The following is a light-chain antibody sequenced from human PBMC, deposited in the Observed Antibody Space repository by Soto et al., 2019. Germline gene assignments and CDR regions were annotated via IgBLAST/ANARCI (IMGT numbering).Light chain of an antibody. Sequence: ENVLTQSPATLSLSPGEGATLSCRASESVGSDLAWYQQKPGRPPRLLIYDVSGRATGVPSRFSGSGSGTDFTLTISSLEPEHFAVYYCQQRDSWPLTFGGGTKVEIK. CDR3: QQRDSWPLT. CDR2: DVS. J-gene: IGKJ4*01. CDR1: ESVGSD. V-gene: IGKV3-11*01.